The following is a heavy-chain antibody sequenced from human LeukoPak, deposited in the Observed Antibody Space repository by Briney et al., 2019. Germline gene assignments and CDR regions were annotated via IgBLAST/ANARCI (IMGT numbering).Heavy chain of an antibody. CDR3: AKEGFLRYFDWSHFDY. CDR2: ISGGRDNT. J-gene: IGHJ4*02. V-gene: IGHV3-23*01. CDR1: GFNFDNFW. Sequence: PGGSLRLSCAASGFNFDNFWMSWVRQAPGKGLEWVSAISGGRDNTYYADSVKGRFTISRDNSKNTLYLQMNSLRAEDTAVYYCAKEGFLRYFDWSHFDYWGQGTLVTVSS. D-gene: IGHD3-9*01.